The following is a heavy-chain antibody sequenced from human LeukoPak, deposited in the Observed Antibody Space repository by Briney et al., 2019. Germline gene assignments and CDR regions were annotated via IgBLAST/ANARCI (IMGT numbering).Heavy chain of an antibody. V-gene: IGHV4-4*07. J-gene: IGHJ4*02. D-gene: IGHD2-2*01. CDR2: IYIGGAI. CDR1: GGSINSYY. CDR3: AGGGYCTSNSCFGIAY. Sequence: SETLSLTCTVSGGSINSYYWSWIRQTAGKGLEWVGRIYIGGAINYNPSLKSRITISLDKSKNQFSLKLSSVTAADTAVYYCAGGGYCTSNSCFGIAYWGQGSLVTVSS.